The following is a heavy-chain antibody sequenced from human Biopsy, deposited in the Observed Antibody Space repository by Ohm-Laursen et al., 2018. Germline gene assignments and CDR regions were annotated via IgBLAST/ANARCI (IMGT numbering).Heavy chain of an antibody. CDR3: ARGSNDFGGLYFPR. D-gene: IGHD4-23*01. Sequence: TLSLTWTVSGGSFTGHYWTWIRQPPGKGLEWIGHISYTGYTSYNASLKSRVTISVDTSRNHFSPRLSSLTAADTAVYYCARGSNDFGGLYFPRWGQGTLLTVSS. V-gene: IGHV4-59*11. J-gene: IGHJ4*02. CDR2: ISYTGYT. CDR1: GGSFTGHY.